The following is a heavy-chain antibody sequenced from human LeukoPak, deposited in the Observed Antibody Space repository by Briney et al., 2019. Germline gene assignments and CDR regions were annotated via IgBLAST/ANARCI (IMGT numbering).Heavy chain of an antibody. D-gene: IGHD4-17*01. J-gene: IGHJ4*02. Sequence: SETVSLTCTVSGHSISSGSSWGWIRQPPGKRLEWIGNIHHFGSTHYNPSLNDRVTISIDKSKNEFSLRLTSVNAADTAVYYCAKSDYGTTVWYFNSWGQGTLVTVSS. V-gene: IGHV4-38-2*02. CDR2: IHHFGST. CDR1: GHSISSGSS. CDR3: AKSDYGTTVWYFNS.